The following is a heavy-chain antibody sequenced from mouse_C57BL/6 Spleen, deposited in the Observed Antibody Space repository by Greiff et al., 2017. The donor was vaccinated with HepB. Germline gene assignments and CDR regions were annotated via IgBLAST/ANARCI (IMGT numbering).Heavy chain of an antibody. V-gene: IGHV1-69*01. CDR2: IDPSDSYT. Sequence: QVQLQQPGAELVMPGASVKLSCKASGYTFTSYWMHWVKQRPGQGLEWIGEIDPSDSYTNYNQKFKGKSTLTVDKSSSTAYMQLSSLTSEDSAGYYSAREKNYSYYWGQGTTLTVSS. J-gene: IGHJ2*01. CDR3: AREKNYSYY. CDR1: GYTFTSYW.